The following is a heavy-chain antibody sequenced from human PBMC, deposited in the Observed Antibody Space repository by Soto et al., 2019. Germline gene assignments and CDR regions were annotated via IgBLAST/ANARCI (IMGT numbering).Heavy chain of an antibody. V-gene: IGHV3-33*01. CDR1: GFTFSSYG. CDR3: ASLNNGDHEFHAFDI. J-gene: IGHJ3*02. CDR2: IWYDGSNK. Sequence: GGSLRLSCAASGFTFSSYGMHWVRQAPGKGLEWVAVIWYDGSNKYYADSVKGRFTISRDNSKNTLYLQMNSLRAEDTAVYYCASLNNGDHEFHAFDIWGQGTMVTVSS. D-gene: IGHD4-17*01.